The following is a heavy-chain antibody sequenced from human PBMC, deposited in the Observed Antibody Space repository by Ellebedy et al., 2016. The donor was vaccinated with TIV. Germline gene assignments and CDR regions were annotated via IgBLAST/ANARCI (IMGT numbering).Heavy chain of an antibody. D-gene: IGHD6-13*01. CDR2: IGSAGDT. CDR1: GFTFSSHD. V-gene: IGHV3-13*01. J-gene: IGHJ4*02. Sequence: GESLKISCAASGFTFSSHDMHWVRQGTGKVLEWVSAIGSAGDTSYSGSVKGRFTISRENGKYSVYLQMNSLRAEDTAVYYCARASAGLDYWGQGTLVTVSS. CDR3: ARASAGLDY.